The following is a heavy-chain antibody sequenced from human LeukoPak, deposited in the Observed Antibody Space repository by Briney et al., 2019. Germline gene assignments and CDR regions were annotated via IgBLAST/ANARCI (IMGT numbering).Heavy chain of an antibody. CDR2: ISYDGSNK. CDR1: GFTFSSYG. Sequence: GRSLRLSCAASGFTFSSYGMHWVRQAPGKGLEWVAVISYDGSNKYYADSVKGRFTISRDNSKNTLYLQMNSLRAEDTAVYYCGSSWPDYWGQGTLVTVSS. J-gene: IGHJ4*02. CDR3: GSSWPDY. V-gene: IGHV3-30*03. D-gene: IGHD6-13*01.